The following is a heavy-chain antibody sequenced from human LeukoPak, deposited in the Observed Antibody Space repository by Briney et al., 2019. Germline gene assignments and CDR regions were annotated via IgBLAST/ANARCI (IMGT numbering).Heavy chain of an antibody. CDR1: GHSIISDYY. D-gene: IGHD6-19*01. Sequence: SETLSLTCGVSGHSIISDYYWGWIRQPPGKGLEWIGSIYHSGSTHYNPSLKSRVTISVDTSKNQFSLNLSSVTAADTAVYYCARDSSGWYKDYWGQGTLVTVSS. V-gene: IGHV4-38-2*02. CDR2: IYHSGST. J-gene: IGHJ4*02. CDR3: ARDSSGWYKDY.